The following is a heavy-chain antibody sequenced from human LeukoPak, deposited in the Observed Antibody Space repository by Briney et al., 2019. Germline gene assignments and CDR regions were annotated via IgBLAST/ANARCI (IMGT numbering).Heavy chain of an antibody. CDR2: IKQDGSEK. CDR1: GFTFSSYW. V-gene: IGHV3-7*01. J-gene: IGHJ4*02. CDR3: ARDRYYGGNPLDY. Sequence: GGSLRLSCAASGFTFSSYWMSWVRQAPGKGLEWVANIKQDGSEKYYVDSVKGRFTISRDNAKNSLYLQMNSLRAEDTAVYYCARDRYYGGNPLDYWGQGTLVTVSS. D-gene: IGHD4-23*01.